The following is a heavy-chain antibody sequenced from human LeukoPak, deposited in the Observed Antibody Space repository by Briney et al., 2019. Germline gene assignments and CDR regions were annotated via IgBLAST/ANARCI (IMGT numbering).Heavy chain of an antibody. CDR1: GYTFTSYG. D-gene: IGHD3-16*01. Sequence: GASVKVSCTASGYTFTSYGISWVRQAPGQGLEWMGWISAYNGSTSYAQKFQGRVTMTRDTSTSTVYMELSSLRSEDTAVYYCARGGSENWFDPWGQGTLVTVSS. V-gene: IGHV1-18*01. CDR3: ARGGSENWFDP. J-gene: IGHJ5*02. CDR2: ISAYNGST.